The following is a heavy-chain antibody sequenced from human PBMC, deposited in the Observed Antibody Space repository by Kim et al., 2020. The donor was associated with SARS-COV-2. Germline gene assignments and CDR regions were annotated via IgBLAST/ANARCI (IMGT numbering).Heavy chain of an antibody. J-gene: IGHJ6*02. CDR2: IYYSGST. CDR1: GGSVSSGSYY. Sequence: SETLSLTCTVSGGSVSSGSYYWSWIRQPPGKGLEWIGYIYYSGSTNYNPSLKSRVTISVDTSKNQFSLKLSSVTAADTAVYYCARGSPYCSSTSCYVGYYYYGMDVWGQGTTVTVSS. D-gene: IGHD2-2*01. V-gene: IGHV4-61*01. CDR3: ARGSPYCSSTSCYVGYYYYGMDV.